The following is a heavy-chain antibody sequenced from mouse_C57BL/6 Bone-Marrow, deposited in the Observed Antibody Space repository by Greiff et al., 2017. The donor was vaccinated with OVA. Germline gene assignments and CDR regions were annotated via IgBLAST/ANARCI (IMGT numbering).Heavy chain of an antibody. D-gene: IGHD2-10*02. J-gene: IGHJ3*01. CDR2: IYPGRGSI. CDR3: ARHEGFPYGNYLFAY. Sequence: QVQLQQSGAELVKPGASVKLSCKASGYTFTEYTIHWVKQRSGQGLEWIGRIYPGRGSIKYNEKFKDKATLTADKSSSTVYMELSRVTSEDSAVYFCARHEGFPYGNYLFAYWGQGTLVTVSA. CDR1: GYTFTEYT. V-gene: IGHV1-62-2*01.